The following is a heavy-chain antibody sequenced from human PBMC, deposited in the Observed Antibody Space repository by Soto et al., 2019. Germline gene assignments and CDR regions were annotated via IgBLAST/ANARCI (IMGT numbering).Heavy chain of an antibody. CDR2: IYGGGST. V-gene: IGHV3-53*01. J-gene: IGHJ4*02. Sequence: AGSLRLSCEVSGFTVSNTYMSWIRQSQGKGLEWVSIIYGGGSTYYTDTVKGRFTISKDNSKNTVSLQMNSLRAEDTALYYCAKGFNWNRFDSWGQGTPVTVSS. CDR1: GFTVSNTY. D-gene: IGHD1-1*01. CDR3: AKGFNWNRFDS.